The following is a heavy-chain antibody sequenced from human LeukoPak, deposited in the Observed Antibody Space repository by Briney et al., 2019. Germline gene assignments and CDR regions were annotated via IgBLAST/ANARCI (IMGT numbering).Heavy chain of an antibody. V-gene: IGHV3-15*01. Sequence: GGSLRLSCAASGFTFSNAWMSWVRQAPGKGLEWVGRIKSKTDGGTTDYAAPVKGRFTISRDDSKNTLYLQMNSLRAEDTAVYYCAKDPQNKGFDYWGQGTLVTVSS. D-gene: IGHD1/OR15-1a*01. CDR2: IKSKTDGGTT. CDR1: GFTFSNAW. CDR3: AKDPQNKGFDY. J-gene: IGHJ4*02.